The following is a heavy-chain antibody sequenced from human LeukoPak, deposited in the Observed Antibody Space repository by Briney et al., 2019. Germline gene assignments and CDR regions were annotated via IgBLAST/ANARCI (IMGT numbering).Heavy chain of an antibody. CDR1: GGSFSSYA. CDR2: IIPIFGTA. CDR3: ARVGSIAAAGPFDY. Sequence: SVKVSCKASGGSFSSYAISWVRQAPGQGLGWMGGIIPIFGTANYAQKLQGRVTMTTDTSTSTAYMELRSLRSDDTAVYYCARVGSIAAAGPFDYWGQGTLVTVSS. J-gene: IGHJ4*02. V-gene: IGHV1-69*05. D-gene: IGHD6-13*01.